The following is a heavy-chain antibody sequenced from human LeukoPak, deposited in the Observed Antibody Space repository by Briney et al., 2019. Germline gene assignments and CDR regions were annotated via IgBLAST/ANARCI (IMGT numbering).Heavy chain of an antibody. CDR3: ARDYHGSGSLTTFDS. CDR2: INPRGGSA. J-gene: IGHJ4*02. CDR1: EYTFTSFF. V-gene: IGHV1-46*01. Sequence: ASVKVSCKASEYTFTSFFMHWVRQAPGQGLEWMGIINPRGGSATSAQKFQGRVTMTRDTSTSTVYVELSSLRSEDTAVYYCARDYHGSGSLTTFDSWGQGTLVTVSS. D-gene: IGHD3-10*01.